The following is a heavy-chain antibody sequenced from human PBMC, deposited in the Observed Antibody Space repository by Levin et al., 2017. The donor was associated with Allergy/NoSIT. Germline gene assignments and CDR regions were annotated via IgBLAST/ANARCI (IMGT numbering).Heavy chain of an antibody. CDR1: GYTFTTYY. CDR3: ARFHYGSGYYYNRGWYDP. CDR2: INPTSGTA. J-gene: IGHJ5*02. Sequence: GASVKVSCKATGYTFTTYYLHWLRQAPGKGLEWMGIINPTSGTANYAQKFQGRVTLTRDTSTSTVYLDLSSLTSDDTAVYYCARFHYGSGYYYNRGWYDPWGQGTLVTVSS. D-gene: IGHD3-10*01. V-gene: IGHV1-46*01.